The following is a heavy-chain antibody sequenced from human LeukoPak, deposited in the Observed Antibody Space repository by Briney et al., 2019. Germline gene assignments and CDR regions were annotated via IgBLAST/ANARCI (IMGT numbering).Heavy chain of an antibody. CDR2: VSTNGGNT. Sequence: PGGSLRLSCSASGFTFSSYAMHWVRQAPGKGLEYVSAVSTNGGNTYYADSVKGRFTISRDNSKNTLYLQMNTLRAEDTAVYYCANDYRSGSFHDFWGQGTLVTVSS. D-gene: IGHD3-10*01. V-gene: IGHV3-64*04. CDR3: ANDYRSGSFHDF. CDR1: GFTFSSYA. J-gene: IGHJ4*02.